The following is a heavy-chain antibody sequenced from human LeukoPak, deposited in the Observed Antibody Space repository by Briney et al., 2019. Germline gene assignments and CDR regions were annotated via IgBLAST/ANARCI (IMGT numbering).Heavy chain of an antibody. Sequence: GGSLRLSCAASGFIFSSYGIHWVRQAPGKGLEWVAVISYDGGNKYYADSVKGRFTISRDNSKNTLYLQMNSLRAEDTAVYYCAKEHGGGSAFDIWGQGTMVTVSS. CDR2: ISYDGGNK. CDR1: GFIFSSYG. V-gene: IGHV3-30*18. D-gene: IGHD4-23*01. CDR3: AKEHGGGSAFDI. J-gene: IGHJ3*02.